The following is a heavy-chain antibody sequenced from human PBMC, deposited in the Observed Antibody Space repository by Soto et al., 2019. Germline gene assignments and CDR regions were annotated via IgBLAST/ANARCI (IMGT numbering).Heavy chain of an antibody. CDR3: ARISLVPYYYYGMDV. J-gene: IGHJ6*02. Sequence: QVTLKESGPVLVKPTETLTLTCTVSGFSLSNARMGVSWIRQPPGKALEWLAHIFSNDEKSYSTSLKSRLTISMDTSKSPVVLTMTNMDPVDTATYYCARISLVPYYYYGMDVWGQGTTVTVSS. CDR2: IFSNDEK. V-gene: IGHV2-26*01. D-gene: IGHD2-8*02. CDR1: GFSLSNARMG.